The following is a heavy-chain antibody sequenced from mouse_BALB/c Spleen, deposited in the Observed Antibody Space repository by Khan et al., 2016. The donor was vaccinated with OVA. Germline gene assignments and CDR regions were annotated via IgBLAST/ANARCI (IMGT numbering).Heavy chain of an antibody. CDR1: GFSLTSYG. CDR3: AGFESCYYAVDN. J-gene: IGHJ4*01. Sequence: QVQLKESGPGLVAPSQSLSITCTVSGFSLTSYGVSWVRQPPGKGLEWLGVIWGDGSTNYHSVLKSRLSISKDNSKSQVFLKLNSLQTDDTATYXCAGFESCYYAVDNWGQGTSITVSS. CDR2: IWGDGST. V-gene: IGHV2-3*01.